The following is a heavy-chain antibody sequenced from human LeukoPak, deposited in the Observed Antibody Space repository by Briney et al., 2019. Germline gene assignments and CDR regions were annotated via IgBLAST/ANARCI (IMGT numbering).Heavy chain of an antibody. J-gene: IGHJ4*02. D-gene: IGHD5-18*01. CDR3: AKDRRIQLWLGFDY. V-gene: IGHV3-23*01. Sequence: PGGSLRLSCAASGFTFSSYAMSWVRQVPGKGLQWVSALSGSGGSTYYADSVKGRFTISRDNSKNTLYLQMNSLRAEDTAVYYCAKDRRIQLWLGFDYWGQGTLVTVSS. CDR1: GFTFSSYA. CDR2: LSGSGGST.